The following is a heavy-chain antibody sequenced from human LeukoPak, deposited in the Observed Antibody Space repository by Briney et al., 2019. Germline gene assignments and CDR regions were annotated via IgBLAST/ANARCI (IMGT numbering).Heavy chain of an antibody. CDR2: VGGSGGRI. J-gene: IGHJ4*02. Sequence: QPGGSLRLSCAASGFTFSSYAMSWVRQAPGKGLEWVSAVGGSGGRIYYADSVKGRFTISRDNSENIVYLQMNNLRAEDTAVYYCAGRVTGYSSGYVYWGQGTLVTVSS. D-gene: IGHD5-18*01. V-gene: IGHV3-23*01. CDR3: AGRVTGYSSGYVY. CDR1: GFTFSSYA.